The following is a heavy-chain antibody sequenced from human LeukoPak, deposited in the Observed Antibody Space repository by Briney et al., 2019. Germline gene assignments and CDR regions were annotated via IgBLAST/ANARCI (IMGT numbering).Heavy chain of an antibody. CDR2: IYYSGST. CDR3: ARLGGGSYSSSWFFTFDY. D-gene: IGHD6-13*01. J-gene: IGHJ4*02. Sequence: SETLSLTCTVSGGSISSSSYYWGWIRQPPGKGLEWIGSIYYSGSTYYNPSLKSRVTISVDTSKNQFSLKLSSVTAADTAVYYCARLGGGSYSSSWFFTFDYWGQGTLVTVSS. CDR1: GGSISSSSYY. V-gene: IGHV4-39*01.